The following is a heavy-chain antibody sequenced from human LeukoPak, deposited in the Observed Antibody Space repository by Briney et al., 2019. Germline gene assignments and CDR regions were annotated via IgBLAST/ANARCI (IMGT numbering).Heavy chain of an antibody. CDR3: ARPQRYSYGKTYLYFQH. J-gene: IGHJ1*01. CDR1: GGSISTSNYY. CDR2: IYHSGST. Sequence: SETLSLTCTVSGGSISTSNYYWGWIRQPPGKGLEWIGNIYHSGSTYYNPSLKSRVTISVDTSKNQFSLKLSSVTAADTAVYYCARPQRYSYGKTYLYFQHWGQGTLVTVSS. D-gene: IGHD5-18*01. V-gene: IGHV4-39*07.